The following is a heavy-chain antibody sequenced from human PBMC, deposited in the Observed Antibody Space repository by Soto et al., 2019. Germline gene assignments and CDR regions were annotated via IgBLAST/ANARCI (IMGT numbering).Heavy chain of an antibody. V-gene: IGHV1-18*01. CDR3: ARTPAGWSSPL. CDR2: ISAYNGNT. CDR1: GYTFPSYG. D-gene: IGHD1-26*01. Sequence: QVQLVQSGAEMKKPGASVKVSCKASGYTFPSYGISWVWQAPGQGLEWMGWISAYNGNTHFAQKFQGRVTMTTDTSTTTAYMELRSLRSDDTAVYYCARTPAGWSSPLWGQGTLVTVSS. J-gene: IGHJ4*02.